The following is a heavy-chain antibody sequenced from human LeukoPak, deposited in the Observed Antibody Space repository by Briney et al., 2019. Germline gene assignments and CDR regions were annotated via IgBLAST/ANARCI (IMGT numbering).Heavy chain of an antibody. Sequence: SVKVSCKASGGTFSSYAISWVRQAPGQGLEWMGGIIPIFGTANYAQKFQGRVTITADESTSTAYMELSSLRSKDTAVYYCARAPSPYDILTGYYKPSFDYWGQGTLVTVSS. CDR1: GGTFSSYA. V-gene: IGHV1-69*13. D-gene: IGHD3-9*01. J-gene: IGHJ4*02. CDR3: ARAPSPYDILTGYYKPSFDY. CDR2: IIPIFGTA.